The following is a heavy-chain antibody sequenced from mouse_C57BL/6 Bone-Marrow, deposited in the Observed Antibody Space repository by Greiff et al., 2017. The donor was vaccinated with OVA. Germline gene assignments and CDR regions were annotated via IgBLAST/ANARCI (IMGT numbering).Heavy chain of an antibody. V-gene: IGHV5-17*01. J-gene: IGHJ3*01. CDR1: GFTFSDYG. CDR3: AREGWLLPFAY. Sequence: EVQLVESGGGLVKPGGSLKLSCAASGFTFSDYGMHWVRQAPEKGLEWVAYISSGSSTIYYADTVKGRFTISRDNAKNTLFLQMTILRSEDTAMYYCAREGWLLPFAYWGQGTLVTVSA. CDR2: ISSGSSTI. D-gene: IGHD2-3*01.